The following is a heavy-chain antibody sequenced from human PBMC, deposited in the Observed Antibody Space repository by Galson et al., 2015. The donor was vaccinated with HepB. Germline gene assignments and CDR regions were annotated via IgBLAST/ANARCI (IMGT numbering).Heavy chain of an antibody. CDR3: ARSFLEWSRQKWFDP. Sequence: SVKVSCKASGYIFSNYGIHWVRQAPGQRLEWMGWINTGNGTAKLSQKFQCRLSIARDTFASTAYMELSSLRSEDTAVYYCARSFLEWSRQKWFDPWGQGTLVTGSS. J-gene: IGHJ5*02. V-gene: IGHV1-3*04. D-gene: IGHD3-3*01. CDR2: INTGNGTA. CDR1: GYIFSNYG.